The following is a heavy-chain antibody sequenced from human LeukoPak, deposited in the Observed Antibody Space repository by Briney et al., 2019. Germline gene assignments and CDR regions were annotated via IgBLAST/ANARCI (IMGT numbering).Heavy chain of an antibody. V-gene: IGHV3-74*01. CDR1: GFTFSSYW. CDR3: ARGGYCSSTSCYYFDY. J-gene: IGHJ4*02. D-gene: IGHD2-2*01. Sequence: GGPLRLSCAASGFTFSSYWMHWVRQAPGKGLVWVSRINSDGSNKSYADSVKGRFTISRDNAKNTLYLQMNSLRAEDTAVYYCARGGYCSSTSCYYFDYWGQGTLVTVSS. CDR2: INSDGSNK.